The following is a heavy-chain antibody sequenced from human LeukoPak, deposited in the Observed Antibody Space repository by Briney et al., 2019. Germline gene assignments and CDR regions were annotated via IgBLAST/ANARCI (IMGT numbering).Heavy chain of an antibody. D-gene: IGHD4-17*01. CDR1: GYTFTSYG. Sequence: ASVKVSCKASGYTFTSYGISWVRRAPGQGLEWMGWISAYSGNTNYAQKLQGRVTMTTDTSTSTAYMELRSLRSDDTAVYYCAREREGYGDYDYWGQGTLVTVSS. J-gene: IGHJ4*02. V-gene: IGHV1-18*01. CDR3: AREREGYGDYDY. CDR2: ISAYSGNT.